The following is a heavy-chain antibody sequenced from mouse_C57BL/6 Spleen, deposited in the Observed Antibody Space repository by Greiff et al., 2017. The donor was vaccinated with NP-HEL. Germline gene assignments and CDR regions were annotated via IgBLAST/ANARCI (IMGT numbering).Heavy chain of an antibody. V-gene: IGHV1S81*02. CDR3: ARINKLVATYFEY. D-gene: IGHD1-1*01. Sequence: QVQLQQSGAELVKAGASVKMSCKASGYTFTSYWMHWVKQRLGQGLEWFAETNPTNGRTYYNEKFKSKATLTVDKSSSTAYMLLSGPTFEDSAVYYCARINKLVATYFEYWGQGTTLTVSS. CDR2: TNPTNGRT. CDR1: GYTFTSYW. J-gene: IGHJ2*01.